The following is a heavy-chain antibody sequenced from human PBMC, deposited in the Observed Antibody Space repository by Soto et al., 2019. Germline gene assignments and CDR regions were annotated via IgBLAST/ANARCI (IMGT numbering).Heavy chain of an antibody. V-gene: IGHV1-69*13. CDR1: GGTFSSYA. CDR3: ATGYSSGWPLRYYYYGMDV. D-gene: IGHD6-19*01. CDR2: IIPIFGTA. Sequence: SVKVSCKASGGTFSSYAISWVRQAPGQGLEWMGGIIPIFGTANYAQKFQGRVTITADESTSTAYMELSSLRSEDTAVYYCATGYSSGWPLRYYYYGMDVWGQGTTVTVSS. J-gene: IGHJ6*02.